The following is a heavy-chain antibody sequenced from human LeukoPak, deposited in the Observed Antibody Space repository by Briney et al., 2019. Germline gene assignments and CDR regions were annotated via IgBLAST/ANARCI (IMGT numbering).Heavy chain of an antibody. CDR1: GYTFTTYI. CDR3: ARDYDYNNYGWFDP. CDR2: INTDNGHT. J-gene: IGHJ5*02. Sequence: ASMTVSCTASGYTFTTYIVHWVRRAPGQGLEWMGWINTDNGHTKYSQKFQGRVTITRDTSASTAYMELSSLRSEDTAVYYCARDYDYNNYGWFDPWGQGTLVTVSS. V-gene: IGHV1-3*04. D-gene: IGHD4-11*01.